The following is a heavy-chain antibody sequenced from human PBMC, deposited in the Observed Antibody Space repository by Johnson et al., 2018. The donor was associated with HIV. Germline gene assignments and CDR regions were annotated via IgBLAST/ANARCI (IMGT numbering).Heavy chain of an antibody. J-gene: IGHJ3*02. Sequence: QVQVVESGGGVVQPGRSLRLSCVGSGFTFSGYAMHWVRQAPGKGLEWVALISYDGSNKYYADSVKGRFTISRENSKNTLYLQMNSLRVGDTAVYYCARQDSSGWYNDGLGAFDIWGQGTMVTVSS. D-gene: IGHD6-19*01. CDR2: ISYDGSNK. CDR1: GFTFSGYA. CDR3: ARQDSSGWYNDGLGAFDI. V-gene: IGHV3-30*04.